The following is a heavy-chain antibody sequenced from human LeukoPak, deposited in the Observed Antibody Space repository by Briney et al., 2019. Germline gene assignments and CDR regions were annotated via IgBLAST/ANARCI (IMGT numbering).Heavy chain of an antibody. CDR2: IYYSGST. D-gene: IGHD1-26*01. J-gene: IGHJ4*02. CDR1: GASISGSGYY. Sequence: ETLSLTCAVSGASISGSGYYWGWIRQPPGKGLEWIGNIYYSGSTYYNASLQSRVTISIDTSKNQFSLRLNSVTAADTAMYYCAKSGGYGLIDYWGQGTLVTVSS. V-gene: IGHV4-39*01. CDR3: AKSGGYGLIDY.